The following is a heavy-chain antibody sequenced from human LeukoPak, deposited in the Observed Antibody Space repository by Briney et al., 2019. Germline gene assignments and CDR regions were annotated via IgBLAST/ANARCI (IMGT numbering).Heavy chain of an antibody. Sequence: GGSLRLSCAASGFTFSSYSMNWVRQAPGKGLEWVSSISSSSSYIYYADSVKGRFTISRDNAKNSLYLQMNSLRAEDTAVYYCARDYSSGYYFWFDPWGQGTLVTVSS. CDR2: ISSSSSYI. J-gene: IGHJ5*02. V-gene: IGHV3-21*01. CDR3: ARDYSSGYYFWFDP. CDR1: GFTFSSYS. D-gene: IGHD3-22*01.